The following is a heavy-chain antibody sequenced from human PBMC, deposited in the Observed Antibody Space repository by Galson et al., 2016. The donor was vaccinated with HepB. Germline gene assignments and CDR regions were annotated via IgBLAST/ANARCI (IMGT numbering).Heavy chain of an antibody. CDR2: ISSSGGAR. CDR1: GFTFSDYA. J-gene: IGHJ4*02. V-gene: IGHV3-23*01. Sequence: SLRLSCAASGFTFSDYAMTWVRQAPGKGLEWVSTISSSGGARYYADSVKGRFTISRGNSKNTLYLQMNSLRAEDTAIYYCAKVSLRTVFVDATHFDYWGQGTLVTVSS. CDR3: AKVSLRTVFVDATHFDY. D-gene: IGHD2-21*01.